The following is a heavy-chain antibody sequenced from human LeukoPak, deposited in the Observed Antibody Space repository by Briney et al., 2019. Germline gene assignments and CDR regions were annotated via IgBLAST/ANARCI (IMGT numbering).Heavy chain of an antibody. CDR3: ARGRGRLVVVTAHDY. Sequence: VKVSCKASGGTFSSYAISWVRQAPGQGLEWMGGIIPIFGTANYAQKFQGRVTITADESTSTAYMELSSLRSEDTAVYYCARGRGRLVVVTAHDYWGQGTLVTVSS. CDR1: GGTFSSYA. J-gene: IGHJ4*02. V-gene: IGHV1-69*13. D-gene: IGHD2-21*02. CDR2: IIPIFGTA.